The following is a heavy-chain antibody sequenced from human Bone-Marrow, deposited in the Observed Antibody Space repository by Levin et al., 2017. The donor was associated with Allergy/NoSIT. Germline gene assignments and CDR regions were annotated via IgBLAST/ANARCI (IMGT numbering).Heavy chain of an antibody. CDR2: IWYDGSNK. CDR1: GFTFSSYG. Sequence: GGSLRLSCAASGFTFSSYGMHWVRQAPGKGLEWVAVIWYDGSNKYYADSVKGRFTISRDNSKNTLYLQMNSLRAEDTAVYYCARDLPPIHSSGWYVYWGQGTLVTVSS. CDR3: ARDLPPIHSSGWYVY. V-gene: IGHV3-33*01. D-gene: IGHD6-19*01. J-gene: IGHJ4*02.